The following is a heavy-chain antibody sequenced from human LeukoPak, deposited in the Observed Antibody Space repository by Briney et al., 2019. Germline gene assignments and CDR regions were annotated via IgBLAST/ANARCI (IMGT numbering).Heavy chain of an antibody. CDR3: ARDLQDTSSIGMNV. CDR1: GGSISSYY. D-gene: IGHD6-6*01. J-gene: IGHJ6*02. V-gene: IGHV4-59*12. CDR2: IYYSGST. Sequence: SETLSLTCTVSGGSISSYYWSWIRQPPGKGLEWIGYIYYSGSTNYNPSLKSRVIISVDTSKNQFSLKLTSVTAADTAVFYCARDLQDTSSIGMNVWGQGTTVTVSS.